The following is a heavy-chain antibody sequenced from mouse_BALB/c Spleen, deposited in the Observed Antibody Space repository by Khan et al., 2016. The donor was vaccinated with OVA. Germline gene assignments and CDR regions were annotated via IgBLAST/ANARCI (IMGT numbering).Heavy chain of an antibody. D-gene: IGHD2-3*01. CDR2: IAPANGNT. CDR3: AHPSYDPRYFEV. Sequence: EVQLVESGAELVKPGASVKLSCTASGFNIKDSYIHWVKQRPEQGLEWIGRIAPANGNTEYDPKFQGKATITADTSSNTSYLQLSSLTSEDSAVXYCAHPSYDPRYFEVWGAGTTVTVSS. CDR1: GFNIKDSY. V-gene: IGHV14-3*02. J-gene: IGHJ1*01.